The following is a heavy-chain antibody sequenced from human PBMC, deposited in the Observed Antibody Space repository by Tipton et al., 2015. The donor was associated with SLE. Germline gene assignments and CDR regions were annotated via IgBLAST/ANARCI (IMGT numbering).Heavy chain of an antibody. CDR2: IYYSGST. V-gene: IGHV4-31*03. Sequence: TLSLTCTVSGVSIGSGGYYWSWIRQHPGQGLEYIGYIYYSGSTYHNPSLKSRDTISVDTSKNQFSLKLSSVTAADTAVYYCARSERYYYGSGHFDVFDIWDQGTMVTVSS. CDR1: GVSIGSGGYY. J-gene: IGHJ3*02. D-gene: IGHD3-10*01. CDR3: ARSERYYYGSGHFDVFDI.